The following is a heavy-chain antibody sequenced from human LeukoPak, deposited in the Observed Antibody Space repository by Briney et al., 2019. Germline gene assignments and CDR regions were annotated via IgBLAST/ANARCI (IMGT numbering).Heavy chain of an antibody. Sequence: SETLSLTCTVSGYSISSGHYWGWIRQPPGKGLEWIGSIYHGETTYYNPSLKTRLTISLDTSKNQFSLKLSSVTAADTAVYYCARLYSSSAHFDYWGQGTLVTVSS. D-gene: IGHD6-13*01. J-gene: IGHJ4*02. V-gene: IGHV4-38-2*02. CDR3: ARLYSSSAHFDY. CDR2: IYHGETT. CDR1: GYSISSGHY.